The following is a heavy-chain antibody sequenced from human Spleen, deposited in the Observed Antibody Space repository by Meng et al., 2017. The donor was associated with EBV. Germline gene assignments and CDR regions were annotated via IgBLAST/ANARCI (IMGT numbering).Heavy chain of an antibody. CDR1: GGSIFEKW. CDR2: VYSSGTA. D-gene: IGHD3-22*01. J-gene: IGHJ4*02. CDR3: ARRERYSYDILHDNYFEY. V-gene: IGHV4-4*02. Sequence: GQLQELGPRMVKPSGTLSLTCVVSGGSIFEKWWIWVRQSPGKGLEWIGEVYSSGTAANYNPSLRSRVTLSVDAAKNQFSLRLSSVTAADTAVYYCARRERYSYDILHDNYFEYWGPGSLVTVSS.